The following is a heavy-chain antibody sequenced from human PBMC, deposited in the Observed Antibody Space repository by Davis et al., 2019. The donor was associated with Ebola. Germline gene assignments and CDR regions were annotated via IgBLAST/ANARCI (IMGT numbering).Heavy chain of an antibody. CDR3: VRDLGPYQLQYFQD. Sequence: GESLKISCAASGFTFSSYTMNWVRQAPGKGLEWVSYIARGSETISYADSVKGRFTISRDNAKNTVYLRMNSLRVEDTAVYYCVRDLGPYQLQYFQDWGQGTLVTVSS. D-gene: IGHD2-2*01. J-gene: IGHJ1*01. CDR2: IARGSETI. V-gene: IGHV3-48*01. CDR1: GFTFSSYT.